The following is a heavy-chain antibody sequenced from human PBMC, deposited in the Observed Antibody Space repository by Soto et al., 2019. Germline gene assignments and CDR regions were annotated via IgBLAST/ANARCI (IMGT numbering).Heavy chain of an antibody. CDR3: ARLYRDYMDV. CDR1: GGSISSYY. V-gene: IGHV4-59*08. CDR2: ISYSGST. J-gene: IGHJ6*03. Sequence: QVQLQESGPGLVKPSETLSLTCTVSGGSISSYYWSWIRQPPGKGLEWIGYISYSGSTNYNPSLTSRVTISVDTSKSQFSLKLSSVTAADTAVYYCARLYRDYMDVWGKGTTVTVSS.